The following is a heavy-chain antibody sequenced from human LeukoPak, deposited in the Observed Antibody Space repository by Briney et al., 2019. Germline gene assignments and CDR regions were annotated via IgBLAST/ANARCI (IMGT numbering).Heavy chain of an antibody. J-gene: IGHJ4*02. V-gene: IGHV3-23*01. CDR1: GFTFSSYA. CDR2: ISGSGGST. Sequence: GGSLRLSCAASGFTFSSYAMSWVRQAPGKGLEWVSAISGSGGSTYYADSVKGRFTISRDNSKNTLYLQMNSLRAGDTAVYYCARTRRIAAAGRASYYFDYWGQGTLVTVSS. D-gene: IGHD6-13*01. CDR3: ARTRRIAAAGRASYYFDY.